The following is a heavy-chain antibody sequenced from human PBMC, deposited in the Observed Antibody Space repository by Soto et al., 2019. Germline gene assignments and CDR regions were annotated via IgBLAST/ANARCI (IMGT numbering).Heavy chain of an antibody. V-gene: IGHV4-59*08. Sequence: SETLSLTCTVSGGYISRYYWSWIRQPPGKGLEWIGYIYYSGSSNYNPSLKSRVTISVDTSKNQFSLKLRSVTATDTAVYYCASSGPYSSGRYDYWGQGTLVTVSS. CDR1: GGYISRYY. D-gene: IGHD6-19*01. CDR2: IYYSGSS. J-gene: IGHJ4*02. CDR3: ASSGPYSSGRYDY.